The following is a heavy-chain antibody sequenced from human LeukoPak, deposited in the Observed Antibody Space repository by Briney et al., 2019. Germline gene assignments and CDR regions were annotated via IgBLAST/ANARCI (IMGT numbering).Heavy chain of an antibody. CDR2: MNPNSGNT. CDR1: GYTFTSYD. CDR3: ARGRPYDFWSGYYGSWFDP. D-gene: IGHD3-3*01. Sequence: ASVKVACKASGYTFTSYDINWERQATGQGLEWMGWMNPNSGNTGYAQKFQGRVTITRNTSISTAYMELSSLRSEDTAVYYCARGRPYDFWSGYYGSWFDPWGQGTLVTVSS. V-gene: IGHV1-8*03. J-gene: IGHJ5*02.